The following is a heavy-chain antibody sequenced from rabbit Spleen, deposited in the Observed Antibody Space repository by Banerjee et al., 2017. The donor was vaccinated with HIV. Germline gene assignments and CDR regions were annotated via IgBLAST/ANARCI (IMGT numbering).Heavy chain of an antibody. CDR1: GFSFNNNYY. Sequence: QEQLVESGGGLVQPEGSLTLTCTASGFSFNNNYYMCWVRQAPGRGLEWIGYIDAVFGTTYYARWVNGRFTISSHNAQNTLYLQLNSLTAADTATYFCVRGASSSGYYSLWGQGTLVTVS. CDR3: VRGASSSGYYSL. CDR2: IDAVFGTT. D-gene: IGHD1-1*01. J-gene: IGHJ3*01. V-gene: IGHV1S45*01.